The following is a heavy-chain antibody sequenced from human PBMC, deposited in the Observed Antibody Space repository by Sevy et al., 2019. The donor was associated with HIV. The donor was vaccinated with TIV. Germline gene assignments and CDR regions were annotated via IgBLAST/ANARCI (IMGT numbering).Heavy chain of an antibody. CDR1: GFTFSSYG. J-gene: IGHJ4*02. CDR2: ISYDGSNK. D-gene: IGHD1-26*01. V-gene: IGHV3-30*18. CDR3: AKFTSRGAFDY. Sequence: GGSLRLSCAASGFTFSSYGMHWVRQAPGKGLEWVAVISYDGSNKYYADSVKGRFTISRDNSKNTLYLQMNSLRAEDTAVYYCAKFTSRGAFDYWGQGTLVTVSS.